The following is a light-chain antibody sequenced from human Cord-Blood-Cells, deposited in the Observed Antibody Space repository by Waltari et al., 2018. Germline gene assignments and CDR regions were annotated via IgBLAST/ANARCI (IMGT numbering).Light chain of an antibody. Sequence: IVLPHSPATLSLSPGERATLSRRASQSVSSYLAWYQQQPGQAPRLLIYDASNRATGIPARFSGSGSGTDFTLTISSLEPEDFAVYYCQQRSNWPPLTFGGGTKVEIK. CDR2: DAS. V-gene: IGKV3-11*01. CDR3: QQRSNWPPLT. J-gene: IGKJ4*01. CDR1: QSVSSY.